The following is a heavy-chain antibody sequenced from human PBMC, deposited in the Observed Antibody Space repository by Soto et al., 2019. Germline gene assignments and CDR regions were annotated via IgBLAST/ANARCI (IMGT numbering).Heavy chain of an antibody. CDR3: ARGHTRGTYYNSFDY. CDR2: LRGSGSST. CDR1: GFTVSGYP. D-gene: IGHD3-10*01. V-gene: IGHV3-23*01. Sequence: EVQLLESGGGVVQPGGSLRLSCAASGFTVSGYPMSWVRQAPGKGLAWVSSLRGSGSSTDYADSVKGRFTISRDGSKNMVFLQMNSLRAEDTAIYYCARGHTRGTYYNSFDYWGQGTLVTVSS. J-gene: IGHJ4*02.